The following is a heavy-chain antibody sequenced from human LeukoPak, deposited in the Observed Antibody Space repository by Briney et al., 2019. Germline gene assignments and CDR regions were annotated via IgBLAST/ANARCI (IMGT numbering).Heavy chain of an antibody. CDR3: AREYGWSLVS. J-gene: IGHJ5*02. Sequence: PGGTLRLSCVASGFTISRYWMSWVRQAPGKGLEWVANMKEDGSAKYYLDSVKGRFTISRDNAKNSLYLQMDSLRAGDTAVCYCAREYGWSLVSWGQGALVTVCS. V-gene: IGHV3-7*01. CDR2: MKEDGSAK. D-gene: IGHD2-8*02. CDR1: GFTISRYW.